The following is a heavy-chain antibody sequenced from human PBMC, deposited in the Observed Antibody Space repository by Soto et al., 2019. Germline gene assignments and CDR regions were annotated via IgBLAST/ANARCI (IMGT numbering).Heavy chain of an antibody. CDR1: GGSISSGDYY. Sequence: PSETLSLTCTVSGGSISSGDYYWSWIRQPPGKGLEWIGYIYYSGSTYYNPSLKSRVTISVDTSKNQFSLKLSSVTAADTAVYYCARGTYFDGSGTSPPSYWGQGTLVTVSS. CDR2: IYYSGST. CDR3: ARGTYFDGSGTSPPSY. J-gene: IGHJ4*02. V-gene: IGHV4-30-4*01. D-gene: IGHD3-10*01.